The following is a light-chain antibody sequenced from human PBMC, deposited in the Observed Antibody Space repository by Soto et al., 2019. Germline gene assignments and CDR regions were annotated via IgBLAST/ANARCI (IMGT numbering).Light chain of an antibody. CDR2: GAS. CDR1: QSLSTSY. V-gene: IGKV3-20*01. CDR3: QQYGSSLSIT. Sequence: EIVLTQSPGTLSLSPGERVTLSCRASQSLSTSYLAWYQQKPGQAPRLLIYGASSRATGIPDRFSGSGSGTDFTLTISRLEPEDFAVYYCQQYGSSLSITFGQGTRLEIK. J-gene: IGKJ5*01.